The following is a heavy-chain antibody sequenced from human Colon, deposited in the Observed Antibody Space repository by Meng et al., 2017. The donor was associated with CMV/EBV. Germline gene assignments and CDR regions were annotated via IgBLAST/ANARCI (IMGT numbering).Heavy chain of an antibody. CDR3: ARGGNWNYYGMDV. V-gene: IGHV4-34*01. D-gene: IGHD1-1*01. J-gene: IGHJ6*02. Sequence: SETLSLTCAVYGGSFSGYYWSWIRQPPRKGLEWIGEINHSGSTNYNPSLKSRVTISVDTSKNQFSLKLSSVTAADTAVYYCARGGNWNYYGMDVWGQGTTVTVSS. CDR2: INHSGST. CDR1: GGSFSGYY.